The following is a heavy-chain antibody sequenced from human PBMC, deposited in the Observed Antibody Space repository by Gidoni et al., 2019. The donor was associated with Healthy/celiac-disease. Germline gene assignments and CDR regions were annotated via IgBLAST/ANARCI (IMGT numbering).Heavy chain of an antibody. CDR2: IKQDGSEK. CDR3: ARDLNLITMVRGAFDI. Sequence: LSWVRQAPGKGLEWVANIKQDGSEKYYVDSVKGRFTISRDNAKNSLYLQMNSLRAEDTAVYYCARDLNLITMVRGAFDIWGQGTMVTVSS. D-gene: IGHD3-10*01. J-gene: IGHJ3*02. V-gene: IGHV3-7*01.